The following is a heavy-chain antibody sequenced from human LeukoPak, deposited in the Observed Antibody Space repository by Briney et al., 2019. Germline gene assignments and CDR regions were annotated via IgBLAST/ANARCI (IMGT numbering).Heavy chain of an antibody. J-gene: IGHJ3*02. Sequence: SETLSLTCTVSGGSISSYYWSWIRQPPGKGLEWIGYIYYSGSTNYNPSLKSRVTISVDTSKNQFSLKLSSVTAADTAVYYCARDPLKYSSGWYGAGAFDIWGQGTMVTVSS. V-gene: IGHV4-59*01. CDR2: IYYSGST. CDR3: ARDPLKYSSGWYGAGAFDI. CDR1: GGSISSYY. D-gene: IGHD6-19*01.